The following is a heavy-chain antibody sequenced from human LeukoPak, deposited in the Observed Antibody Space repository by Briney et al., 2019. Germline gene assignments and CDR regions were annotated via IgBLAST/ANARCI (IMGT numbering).Heavy chain of an antibody. CDR3: ARDHHCSSTSCPGHYFDY. CDR2: IYNSGST. D-gene: IGHD2-2*01. V-gene: IGHV4-31*03. CDR1: GGSISSGGYY. J-gene: IGHJ4*02. Sequence: SQTLSLTCTVSGGSISSGGYYWSWIRQHPGKGLEWIVYIYNSGSTYYNPSLKSRVTISVDTSKNQFSLKLSSVTAADTAVYYCARDHHCSSTSCPGHYFDYWGQGTLVTVSS.